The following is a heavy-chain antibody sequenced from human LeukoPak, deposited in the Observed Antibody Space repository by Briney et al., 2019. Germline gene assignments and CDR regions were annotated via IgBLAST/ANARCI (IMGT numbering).Heavy chain of an antibody. CDR3: ARDGEQPPSIAARPGAYMDV. CDR1: GFTFSSYW. V-gene: IGHV3-74*01. J-gene: IGHJ6*03. Sequence: GRSLRLSCAASGFTFSSYWMHWVRQAPGKGLVWVSRINSDGSSTSYADSVKGRFTISRDNAKNTLYLQMNSLRAEDTAVYYCARDGEQPPSIAARPGAYMDVWGKGTTVTVSS. D-gene: IGHD6-6*01. CDR2: INSDGSST.